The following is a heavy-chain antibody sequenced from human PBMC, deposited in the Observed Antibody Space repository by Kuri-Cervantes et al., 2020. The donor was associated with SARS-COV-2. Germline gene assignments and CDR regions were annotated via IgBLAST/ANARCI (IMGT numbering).Heavy chain of an antibody. J-gene: IGHJ5*02. V-gene: IGHV4-59*08. D-gene: IGHD2-15*01. CDR1: GGSISIHY. CDR3: AGNPRYCSGGSCYSGWFDP. Sequence: SETLSLTCTVSGGSISIHYWSWIRQPPGKGLEWIGYIYYSGSTNYNPSLKSRVTISVDTSKNQFSLKLSSVTAADTAVYYCAGNPRYCSGGSCYSGWFDPWGQGTLVTVSS. CDR2: IYYSGST.